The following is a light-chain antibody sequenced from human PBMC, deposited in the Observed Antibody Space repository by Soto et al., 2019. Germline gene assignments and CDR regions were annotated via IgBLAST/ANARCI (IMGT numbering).Light chain of an antibody. J-gene: IGLJ7*01. Sequence: QSVLTQPPSASGTPGQRVTISCSGSSSNIGSNTVNWYQQLPGTAPKLLIYSNNQRPSGVHDRFSGSKSGTSASLAISGLQSEDEADYYCAAWDDSLNGAVFGGGTQLTV. V-gene: IGLV1-44*01. CDR3: AAWDDSLNGAV. CDR2: SNN. CDR1: SSNIGSNT.